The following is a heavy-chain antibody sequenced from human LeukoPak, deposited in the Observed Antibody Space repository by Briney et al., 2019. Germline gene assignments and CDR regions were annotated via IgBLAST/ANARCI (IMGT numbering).Heavy chain of an antibody. Sequence: GGFLRLSCAASGFAFSSFGMNWVRQAPGKGLEWVSSIGSTTSYIYYADSVRGRFTISRDNAKNSLYLQMNSLRAEDTAVYYCAKDPGAYYYDSSAYYFDSWGQGTLVTVSS. V-gene: IGHV3-21*01. CDR2: IGSTTSYI. CDR1: GFAFSSFG. J-gene: IGHJ4*02. CDR3: AKDPGAYYYDSSAYYFDS. D-gene: IGHD3-22*01.